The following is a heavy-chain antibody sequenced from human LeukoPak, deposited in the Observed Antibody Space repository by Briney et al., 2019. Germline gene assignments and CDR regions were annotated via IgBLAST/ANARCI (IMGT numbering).Heavy chain of an antibody. CDR2: ISSSGSTI. V-gene: IGHV3-48*03. D-gene: IGHD2-2*01. Sequence: GGSLRLSCAASGFTFSSYEMNWVRQAPGKGLEWVSYISSSGSTIYYADSVKGRFTISTDNAKNSLYLQMNSLRAEDTAVYYCAREGYCSSTSCYGFYYYGMDVWGKGTTVTVSS. J-gene: IGHJ6*04. CDR3: AREGYCSSTSCYGFYYYGMDV. CDR1: GFTFSSYE.